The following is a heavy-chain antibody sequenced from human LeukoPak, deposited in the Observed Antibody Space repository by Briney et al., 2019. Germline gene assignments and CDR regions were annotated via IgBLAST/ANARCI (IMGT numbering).Heavy chain of an antibody. D-gene: IGHD3-22*01. CDR1: GFTFSSSA. Sequence: GPLRLSCAASGFTFSSSAMSWVRRAPGKGLEWVSAISGSGGSTYYADSVKGRFTISRDNSKNTLYLQMNSLRAEDTAVYYCAKARTMIVVIGYWGQGTLVTVSS. CDR2: ISGSGGST. J-gene: IGHJ4*02. CDR3: AKARTMIVVIGY. V-gene: IGHV3-23*01.